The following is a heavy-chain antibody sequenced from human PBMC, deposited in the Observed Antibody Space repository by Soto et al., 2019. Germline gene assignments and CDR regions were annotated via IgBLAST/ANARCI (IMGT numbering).Heavy chain of an antibody. Sequence: GASVKVSCKASGYTFTGYYMHWVRQAPGQGLEWMGWINPNSGGTNYAQKFQGWVTMTRDTSISTAYMELSRLRSDDTAVYYCARGPGLEGDLKGRYYFDYWGQGTLVTVSS. V-gene: IGHV1-2*04. CDR3: ARGPGLEGDLKGRYYFDY. J-gene: IGHJ4*02. D-gene: IGHD3-3*01. CDR1: GYTFTGYY. CDR2: INPNSGGT.